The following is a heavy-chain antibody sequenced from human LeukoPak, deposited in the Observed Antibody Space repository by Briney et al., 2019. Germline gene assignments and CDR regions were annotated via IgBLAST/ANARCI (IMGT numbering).Heavy chain of an antibody. J-gene: IGHJ4*02. Sequence: GGSLRLSCAASGFIFSSSGMSWVRQAPGKGLEWVSTISDNGGSTYYPDSVRGRFTISRDNAKNSLYLQMNSLTAEDTAVYYCARESFAARWDWGQGTLVTVSS. CDR2: ISDNGGST. V-gene: IGHV3-23*01. CDR3: ARESFAARWD. CDR1: GFIFSSSG. D-gene: IGHD6-6*01.